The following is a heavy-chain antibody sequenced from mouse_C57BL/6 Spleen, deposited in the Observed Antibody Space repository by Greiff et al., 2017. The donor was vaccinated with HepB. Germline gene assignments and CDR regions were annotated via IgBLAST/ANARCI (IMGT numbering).Heavy chain of an antibody. Sequence: EVKLMESGGDLVKPGGSLKLSCAASGFTFSSYGMSWVRQTPDKRLEWVATISSGGSYTYYPDSVKGRFTISRDNAKNTLYLQMSSLKSEDTAMYYCARVDGGGFAYWGQGTLVTVSA. CDR3: ARVDGGGFAY. V-gene: IGHV5-6*01. D-gene: IGHD2-3*01. J-gene: IGHJ3*01. CDR1: GFTFSSYG. CDR2: ISSGGSYT.